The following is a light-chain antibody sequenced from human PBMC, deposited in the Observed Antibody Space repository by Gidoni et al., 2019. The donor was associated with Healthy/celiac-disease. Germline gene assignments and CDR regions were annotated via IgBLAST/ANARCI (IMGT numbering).Light chain of an antibody. CDR2: WAS. J-gene: IGKJ4*01. V-gene: IGKV4-1*01. CDR3: QQYYSTPALG. CDR1: NKNY. Sequence: DIVMTQSPDSLAVSLGERATINNKNYLAWYQQKPGQPPKLLIYWASTRESGVPDRFSGSGSGTDFTLTISSLQAEDVAVYYCQQYYSTPALGFGGGTKVEIK.